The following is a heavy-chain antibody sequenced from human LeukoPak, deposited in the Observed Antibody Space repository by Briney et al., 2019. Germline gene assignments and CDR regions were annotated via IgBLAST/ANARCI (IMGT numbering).Heavy chain of an antibody. CDR3: TRQGDGYNFDAFDI. CDR2: ISGGGST. Sequence: GGSLRLSCSASGLTFRSYAMSWVRQAPGKGLEWVSAISGGGSTYYADSLKGRFTISRDDSKNTAYLQMNSLKTEDTAVYYCTRQGDGYNFDAFDIWGQGTMVTVSS. CDR1: GLTFRSYA. J-gene: IGHJ3*02. V-gene: IGHV3-23*01. D-gene: IGHD5-24*01.